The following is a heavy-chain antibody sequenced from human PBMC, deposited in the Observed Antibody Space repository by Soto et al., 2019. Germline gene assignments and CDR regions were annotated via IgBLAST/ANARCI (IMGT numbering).Heavy chain of an antibody. V-gene: IGHV4-31*03. D-gene: IGHD2-2*01. J-gene: IGHJ5*02. CDR2: IYYSGST. CDR3: ARAPSPREYQLLLLGNWFDP. CDR1: GGCISSGGYY. Sequence: TTDTLSVNCTVSGGCISSGGYYWSWIRQHPGKGLEWIGYIYYSGSTYYNPSLKSRVTISVDTSKNQFSLKLSSVTAADTAVYYCARAPSPREYQLLLLGNWFDPWGQGTLVTVPQ.